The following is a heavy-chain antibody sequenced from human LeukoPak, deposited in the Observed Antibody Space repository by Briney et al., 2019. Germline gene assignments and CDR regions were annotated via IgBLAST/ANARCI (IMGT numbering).Heavy chain of an antibody. CDR3: AKREYDSSAYPMYPIDY. J-gene: IGHJ4*02. CDR1: GVTFRDYA. D-gene: IGHD3-22*01. Sequence: GGSLRLSCAVSGVTFRDYAMTWVRQAPGKGREWVSVISGSGGTTYYADSVEGRFVMSRDNSKTTLSLQLNSLRTDDSAVYYCAKREYDSSAYPMYPIDYWGQGTLVTVSA. CDR2: ISGSGGTT. V-gene: IGHV3-23*01.